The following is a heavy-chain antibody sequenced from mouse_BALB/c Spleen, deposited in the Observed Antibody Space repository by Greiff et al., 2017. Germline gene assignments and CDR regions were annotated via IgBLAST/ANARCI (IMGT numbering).Heavy chain of an antibody. D-gene: IGHD1-1*01. V-gene: IGHV1-69*02. CDR1: GYTFTSYW. Sequence: VQLQQPGAELVRPGASVKLSCKASGYTFTSYWINWVKQRPGQGVEWIGNIYPSDSYTNYNQKFKDKATLTVDKSSSTAYMQLSSPTSEDSAVYYCTVITTDAMDYWGQGTSVTVSS. CDR3: TVITTDAMDY. J-gene: IGHJ4*01. CDR2: IYPSDSYT.